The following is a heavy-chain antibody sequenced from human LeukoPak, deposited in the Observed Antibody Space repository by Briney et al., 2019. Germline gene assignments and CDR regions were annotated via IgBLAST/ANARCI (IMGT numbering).Heavy chain of an antibody. J-gene: IGHJ6*04. CDR2: ISSSGSTI. V-gene: IGHV3-48*03. D-gene: IGHD3-10*02. CDR3: AELGITMIGGV. CDR1: GFTFSSYE. Sequence: PGGFLRLSCAASGFTFSSYEVNWVRQAPGKGLEWVSYISSSGSTIYYADSVKGRFTISRDNAKNSLYLQMNSLRAEDTAVYYCAELGITMIGGVWGKGTTVTISS.